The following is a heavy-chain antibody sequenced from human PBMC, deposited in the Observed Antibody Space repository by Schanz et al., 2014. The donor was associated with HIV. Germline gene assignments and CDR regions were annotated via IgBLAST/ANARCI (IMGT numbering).Heavy chain of an antibody. D-gene: IGHD6-6*01. J-gene: IGHJ6*02. V-gene: IGHV1-2*02. CDR2: MNPNSGDT. CDR3: AREGTAARQFYYYGMDV. Sequence: QVQLVQSGAEVKKPGASVKVSCKASGYTFTSYDIHWVRQATGQGLEWMGWMNPNSGDTDYAQKFQGRVTMTRDTSISTAYMELSRLRSDDTAVYYCAREGTAARQFYYYGMDVWGQGTTVTVSS. CDR1: GYTFTSYD.